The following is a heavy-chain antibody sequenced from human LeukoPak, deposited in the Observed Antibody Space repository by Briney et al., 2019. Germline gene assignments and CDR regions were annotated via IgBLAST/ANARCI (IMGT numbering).Heavy chain of an antibody. CDR1: GGSISSGGYS. D-gene: IGHD1-1*01. V-gene: IGHV4-30-2*01. CDR3: ARGGRGTKRGNWFAP. CDR2: IYHSGST. J-gene: IGHJ5*02. Sequence: SETLSLTCAVSGGSISSGGYSWSWIRQPPGKGLEWIGYIYHSGSTYYHPSLKSRVTISVDSSKNQFPLKLSSVTAADTAVYYCARGGRGTKRGNWFAPWGQGTLVTVSS.